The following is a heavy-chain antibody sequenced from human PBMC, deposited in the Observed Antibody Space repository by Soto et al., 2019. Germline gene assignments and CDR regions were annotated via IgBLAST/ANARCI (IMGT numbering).Heavy chain of an antibody. CDR2: ISGSGGST. Sequence: EVQLLESGGGLVQPGGSLRLSCAASGFTFSSYAMSWVRQAPGKGLEWVSAISGSGGSTYYADSAKGRFTISRDNSKNTLYLQMNSLRAEDTAVYYCAKDRYGYSSSSYFQHWGQGTLVTVSS. D-gene: IGHD6-6*01. V-gene: IGHV3-23*01. CDR3: AKDRYGYSSSSYFQH. J-gene: IGHJ1*01. CDR1: GFTFSSYA.